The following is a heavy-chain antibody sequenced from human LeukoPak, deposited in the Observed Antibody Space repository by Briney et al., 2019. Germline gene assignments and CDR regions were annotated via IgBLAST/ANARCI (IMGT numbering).Heavy chain of an antibody. Sequence: NPSETLSLTCTVSGGSISTYYWSWIRQPPGKGLEWIGYIYYSGSTNYNPSLKSRVTISVDTSKNQFSLKLSSVTAADTAVYYCARGQVLGYYFDYWGQGTLVTVSS. J-gene: IGHJ4*02. CDR1: GGSISTYY. CDR2: IYYSGST. CDR3: ARGQVLGYYFDY. V-gene: IGHV4-59*01. D-gene: IGHD2-21*01.